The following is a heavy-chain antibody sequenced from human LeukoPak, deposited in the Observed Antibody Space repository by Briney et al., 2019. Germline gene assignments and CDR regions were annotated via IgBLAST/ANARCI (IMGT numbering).Heavy chain of an antibody. CDR2: IYSGGST. Sequence: GGSLRPSCAASGFTVSSNYMSWVRQAPGKGLEWVSVIYSGGSTYYADSVKGRFTISRDNSKNTLYLQMNSLRAEDTAVYYCARGPYGSGRPPEKDWGQGTLVTVSS. J-gene: IGHJ4*02. D-gene: IGHD3-10*01. V-gene: IGHV3-53*01. CDR3: ARGPYGSGRPPEKD. CDR1: GFTVSSNY.